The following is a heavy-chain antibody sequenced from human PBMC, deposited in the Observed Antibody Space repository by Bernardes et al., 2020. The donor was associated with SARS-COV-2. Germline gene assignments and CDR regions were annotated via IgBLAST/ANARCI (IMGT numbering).Heavy chain of an antibody. CDR3: ARQGTPPDRGDPYYYYYYGVDV. V-gene: IGHV3-33*01. CDR2: RWNDGSEK. D-gene: IGHD4-17*01. CDR1: GFTLGHYA. Sequence: SLRLSCAASGFTLGHYAMHWVRQAPGKGLEWVAIRWNDGSEKYYADSVKGRFTVSRDNYKSTVYLQMNSLRAEDTAVYYCARQGTPPDRGDPYYYYYYGVDVWGRGTTVTVSS. J-gene: IGHJ6*02.